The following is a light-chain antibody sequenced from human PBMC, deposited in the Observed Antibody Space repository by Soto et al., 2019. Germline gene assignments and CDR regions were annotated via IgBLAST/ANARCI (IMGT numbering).Light chain of an antibody. CDR2: SNN. J-gene: IGLJ2*01. Sequence: QAVLTKPPSASVTPGQRLTISSSGTRSNIGSNTVNWYQQLPGTAPKLVIYSNNQRPSGVPDRFSGSKSGTSASLAISGLQSEDEADYYCVAWDDSLNGYVVFGGGTKVTVL. CDR1: RSNIGSNT. V-gene: IGLV1-44*01. CDR3: VAWDDSLNGYVV.